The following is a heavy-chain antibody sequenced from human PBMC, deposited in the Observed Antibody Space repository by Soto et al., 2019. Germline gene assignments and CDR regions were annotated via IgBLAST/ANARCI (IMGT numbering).Heavy chain of an antibody. D-gene: IGHD3-3*01. Sequence: QLQLQESGPGLVKPSETLSLTCTVSGGSISSSSYYWGWIRQPPGKGLEWIGSIYYSGSTYYNPSLKSRVTISVDTSKNQFSLKLSSVTAADTAVYYCASTMPPDRGYYDFWSGYYTPVTFDYWGQGTLVTVSS. CDR3: ASTMPPDRGYYDFWSGYYTPVTFDY. CDR1: GGSISSSSYY. V-gene: IGHV4-39*01. J-gene: IGHJ4*02. CDR2: IYYSGST.